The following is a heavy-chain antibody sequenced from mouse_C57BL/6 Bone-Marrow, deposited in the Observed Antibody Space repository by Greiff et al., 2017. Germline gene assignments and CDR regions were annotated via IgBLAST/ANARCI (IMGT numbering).Heavy chain of an antibody. CDR1: GYTFTSYW. CDR3: ARWGYDGALAY. CDR2: IHPNSGST. Sequence: QVQLQQPGAELVKPGASVKLSCKASGYTFTSYWMHWVKQRPGQGLEWIGMIHPNSGSTNYNEKFKSKATLTVDKSSSTAYMQLSSLTSEDSAVXYCARWGYDGALAYWGQGTLVTVSA. J-gene: IGHJ3*01. V-gene: IGHV1-64*01. D-gene: IGHD2-14*01.